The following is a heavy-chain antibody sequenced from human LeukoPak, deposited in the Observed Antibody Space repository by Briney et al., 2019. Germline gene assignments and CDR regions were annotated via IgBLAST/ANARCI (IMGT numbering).Heavy chain of an antibody. Sequence: GASVKVSCKASGYTFTGYYMHWVRQAPGQGLEWMGWINPNSGGTNYAQKFQGRVTMTRDTSISTAYMELSRLRSDDTAVYYCARDLNYDFWSGYKEYYFDYWGQGTLVTVSS. CDR1: GYTFTGYY. D-gene: IGHD3-3*01. CDR3: ARDLNYDFWSGYKEYYFDY. J-gene: IGHJ4*02. CDR2: INPNSGGT. V-gene: IGHV1-2*02.